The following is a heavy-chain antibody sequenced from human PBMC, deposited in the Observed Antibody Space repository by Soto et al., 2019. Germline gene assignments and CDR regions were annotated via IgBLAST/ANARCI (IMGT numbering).Heavy chain of an antibody. J-gene: IGHJ4*02. V-gene: IGHV1-69*14. Sequence: QVQLVQSGAEVKKPGSSVKVSCKASGGTFSSYAISWVRQAPGQGLEWMGGIIPIFGTANYAHKFQGRVTIKVDKYTSKGYMELSSLRSEDTAVYYCARGGSGAMVTDYWGQGTLVTVSS. CDR1: GGTFSSYA. CDR2: IIPIFGTA. D-gene: IGHD5-18*01. CDR3: ARGGSGAMVTDY.